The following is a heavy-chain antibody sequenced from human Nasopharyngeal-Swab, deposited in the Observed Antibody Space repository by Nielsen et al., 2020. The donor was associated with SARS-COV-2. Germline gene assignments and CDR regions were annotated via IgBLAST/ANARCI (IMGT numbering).Heavy chain of an antibody. V-gene: IGHV4-59*01. Sequence: RSPPGEGLEWIGYIYYSGSTNYNPSLKSRVTISVDTSKNQFSLKLSSVTAADTAVYYCARGGPGLELFSRFDPWGQGTLVTVSS. CDR2: IYYSGST. CDR3: ARGGPGLELFSRFDP. D-gene: IGHD1-7*01. J-gene: IGHJ5*02.